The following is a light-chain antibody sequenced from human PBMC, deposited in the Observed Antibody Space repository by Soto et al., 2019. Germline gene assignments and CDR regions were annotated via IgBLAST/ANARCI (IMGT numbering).Light chain of an antibody. CDR2: GAS. V-gene: IGKV3-20*01. J-gene: IGKJ2*01. Sequence: EIVLTQSPGTLSLSPGERATLSCRASPSVSSSYLAWYQQQPGQAPRLLIYGASSRATGIPDRFSGSGSGTDFTLTISRLEPEDFAVYYCLQYGSSPRTFGQGTKLEIK. CDR1: PSVSSSY. CDR3: LQYGSSPRT.